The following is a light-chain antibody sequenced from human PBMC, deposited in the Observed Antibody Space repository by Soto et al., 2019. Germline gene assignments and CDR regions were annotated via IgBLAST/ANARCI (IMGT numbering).Light chain of an antibody. Sequence: EIVLTQSPGTLSLSPGERATLSCRASQTVTSTYLAWYQQKPGQAPRLLIYGASSRATGIPDRFSGSGSGIDFTLTISRVEPDVLAVYFCQQYDISPGWTFGQGTRVEMK. CDR3: QQYDISPGWT. CDR2: GAS. CDR1: QTVTSTY. V-gene: IGKV3-20*01. J-gene: IGKJ1*01.